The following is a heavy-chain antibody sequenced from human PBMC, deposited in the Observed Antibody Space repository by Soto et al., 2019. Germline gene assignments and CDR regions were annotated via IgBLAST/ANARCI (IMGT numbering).Heavy chain of an antibody. CDR3: ARRGYEYESSGYYPLFDY. Sequence: GGSLRLSCAASGLTVSSNYMGWVRQAPGTGLEWVSLIYGGDDTYYADSVRGRFTISRDNSKNTLYLQMNSLGVEDTAVYYCARRGYEYESSGYYPLFDYWGQGILVTVSS. CDR1: GLTVSSNY. J-gene: IGHJ4*02. D-gene: IGHD3-22*01. V-gene: IGHV3-53*01. CDR2: IYGGDDT.